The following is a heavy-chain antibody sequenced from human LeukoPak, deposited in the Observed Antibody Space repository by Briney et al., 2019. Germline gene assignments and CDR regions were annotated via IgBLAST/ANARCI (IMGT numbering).Heavy chain of an antibody. D-gene: IGHD1-26*01. J-gene: IGHJ3*01. V-gene: IGHV1-46*01. CDR2: INPEGGST. Sequence: ASVKVSCKASGYIFASYYMQWVRQAPGQGLEWMGIINPEGGSTSYARKFQGRVTMTRETSTSTVYMELSSLRSEDTAVYYCVRPPSGKDKRHDVLDVWGQGTVVTVSS. CDR3: VRPPSGKDKRHDVLDV. CDR1: GYIFASYY.